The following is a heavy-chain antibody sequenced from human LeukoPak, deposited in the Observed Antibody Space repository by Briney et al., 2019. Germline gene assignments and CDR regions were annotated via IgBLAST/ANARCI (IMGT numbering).Heavy chain of an antibody. J-gene: IGHJ6*02. CDR1: EYTFTGYY. CDR3: ARWSSTRAGYGMDV. CDR2: INPNSGGT. V-gene: IGHV1-2*06. D-gene: IGHD2-2*01. Sequence: ASVKVSCKASEYTFTGYYMHWVRQAPGQGLEWMGRINPNSGGTNYAQKFQGRVTMTRDTSISTAYMELSRLRSDDTAVYYCARWSSTRAGYGMDVWGQGTTVTVSS.